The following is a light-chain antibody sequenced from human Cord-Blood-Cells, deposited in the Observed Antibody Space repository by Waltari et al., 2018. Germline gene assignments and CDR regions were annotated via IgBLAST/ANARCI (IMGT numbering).Light chain of an antibody. V-gene: IGLV2-23*01. J-gene: IGLJ1*01. CDR1: SSDVGSYNL. CDR2: EGS. CDR3: CSYAGSSPYV. Sequence: QSALTQPASVSGSPGQSITISCTGTSSDVGSYNLVSWYQQHPGKAPKLMIYEGSKRPSGISNRFSGSKSGNTASLTISGLQAEDEADYYCCSYAGSSPYVFGTETKVTVL.